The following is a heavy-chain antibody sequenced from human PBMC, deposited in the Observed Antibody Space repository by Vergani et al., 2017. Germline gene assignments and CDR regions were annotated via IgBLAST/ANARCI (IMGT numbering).Heavy chain of an antibody. Sequence: QVQLQQWGAGLLKPSETLSLTCAVYGGSFSGYYWSWIRQPPGKGLEWNGEINHSGSTNYNPSPTSRVTISVDTSQYQFSLKLSSVTAADTAVYYCARGAPARTWIQLSAVRYFDLWGRGTLVTVSS. V-gene: IGHV4-34*01. J-gene: IGHJ2*01. D-gene: IGHD5-18*01. CDR2: INHSGST. CDR1: GGSFSGYY. CDR3: ARGAPARTWIQLSAVRYFDL.